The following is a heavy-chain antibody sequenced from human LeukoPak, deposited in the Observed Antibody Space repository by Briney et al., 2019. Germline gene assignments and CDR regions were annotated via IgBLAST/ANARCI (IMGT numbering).Heavy chain of an antibody. D-gene: IGHD1-26*01. J-gene: IGHJ4*02. CDR1: GLTLSNYW. CDR3: AARSSGNPYF. Sequence: PGGSLRLSCTASGLTLSNYWMIWVRQAPGKGPQWVAKIKQDGSEKYYVDSVKGRFTISRDNAENSLYLQMNSLRVEDTAVYYCAARSSGNPYFWGQGTLVTVSS. V-gene: IGHV3-7*03. CDR2: IKQDGSEK.